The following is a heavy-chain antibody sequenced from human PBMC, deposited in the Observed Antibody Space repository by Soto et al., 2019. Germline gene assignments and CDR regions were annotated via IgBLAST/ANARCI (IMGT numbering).Heavy chain of an antibody. D-gene: IGHD1-26*01. Sequence: PGGSLSLSCAASGFTFSSYAMHWVRQAPGKGLEWVAVISYDGSNKYYADSVKGRFTISRDNSKNTLYLQMNSLRAEDTAVYYCAREREQPREPFDYWGQGTLVTVSS. CDR2: ISYDGSNK. V-gene: IGHV3-30-3*01. J-gene: IGHJ4*02. CDR1: GFTFSSYA. CDR3: AREREQPREPFDY.